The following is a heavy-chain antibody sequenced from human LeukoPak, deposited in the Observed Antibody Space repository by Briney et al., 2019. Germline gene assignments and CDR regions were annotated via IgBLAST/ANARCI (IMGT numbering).Heavy chain of an antibody. CDR2: ISSSSRTI. D-gene: IGHD6-19*01. V-gene: IGHV3-48*01. Sequence: PGGSLRLSCAASGFTFTNAWMSWVRQAPGKGLEWVSYISSSSRTIYYADSVKGRFTISRDNAKNSLYLQMNSLRAEDTAVYYCARGRVGQWLVDAFDIWGQGTMVTVSS. CDR1: GFTFTNAW. CDR3: ARGRVGQWLVDAFDI. J-gene: IGHJ3*02.